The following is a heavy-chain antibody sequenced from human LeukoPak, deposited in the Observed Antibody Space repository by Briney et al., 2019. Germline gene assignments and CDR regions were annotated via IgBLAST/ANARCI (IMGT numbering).Heavy chain of an antibody. Sequence: PGGSLRLSCVASGFTFSSYAMSWVRQAPGKGLEWVSAISGSGGSTYYADSVKGRFTISRDNSKNTLYLQMNSLRAEDTTVYYCAKDRWRSYSNYVVDEWSQRTLVTVSS. CDR1: GFTFSSYA. J-gene: IGHJ4*02. D-gene: IGHD4-11*01. V-gene: IGHV3-23*01. CDR3: AKDRWRSYSNYVVDE. CDR2: ISGSGGST.